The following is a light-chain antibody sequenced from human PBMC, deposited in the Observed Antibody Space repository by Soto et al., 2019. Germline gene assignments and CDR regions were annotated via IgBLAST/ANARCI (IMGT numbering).Light chain of an antibody. V-gene: IGKV3-20*01. CDR3: EQYGGSPLVT. J-gene: IGKJ2*01. Sequence: EIVLTQSPGTLSLSPGERATLSCRASQSVSSVSLAWYQQKPGQAPRLLVYGASTRATGIPDRFSGSGSGTDFTLTISMLEPEDFAVYYCEQYGGSPLVTFGQGTKLEIK. CDR1: QSVSSVS. CDR2: GAS.